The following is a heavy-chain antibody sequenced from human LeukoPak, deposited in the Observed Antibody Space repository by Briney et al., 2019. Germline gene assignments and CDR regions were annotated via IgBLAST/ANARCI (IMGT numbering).Heavy chain of an antibody. CDR1: GYSFTNYW. CDR2: MYPGDSDT. D-gene: IGHD3-10*01. J-gene: IGHJ4*02. Sequence: PGESLKISCKGSGYSFTNYWIGWVRQMSGKDLEWMGIMYPGDSDTRYSPSFQGQITISADKSISTTYLQWSSLKASDAAIYYCAASTYGSGSYVAFDSWGQGTLVSVSS. CDR3: AASTYGSGSYVAFDS. V-gene: IGHV5-51*01.